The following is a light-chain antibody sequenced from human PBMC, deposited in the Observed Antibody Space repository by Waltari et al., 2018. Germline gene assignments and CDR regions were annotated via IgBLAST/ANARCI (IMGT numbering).Light chain of an antibody. J-gene: IGKJ5*01. CDR3: QQSYSPLIT. Sequence: DIQMTQSPSSLSASVGDRVTITCRASQNIINYFNWYQQRPGEAPKLLIYGASSLQSGVPSRFSGSESGTDFTLTISSLQPEDFATYYCQQSYSPLITFGQGTRLEIK. CDR1: QNIINY. V-gene: IGKV1-39*01. CDR2: GAS.